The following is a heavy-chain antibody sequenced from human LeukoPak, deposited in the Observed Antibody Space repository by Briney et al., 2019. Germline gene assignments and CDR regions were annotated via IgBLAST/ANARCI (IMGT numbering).Heavy chain of an antibody. CDR2: IYYSGST. D-gene: IGHD4-23*01. J-gene: IGHJ4*02. Sequence: ASETLSLTCTVSGVSISSGDYYWSWIRQPPGKGLEWIGYIYYSGSTYYNPSLKSRVTISVDTSKNQFSLKLSSVTAADTAVYYCARDLLNEGNHLDYWGQGTLVTVSS. CDR1: GVSISSGDYY. CDR3: ARDLLNEGNHLDY. V-gene: IGHV4-30-4*01.